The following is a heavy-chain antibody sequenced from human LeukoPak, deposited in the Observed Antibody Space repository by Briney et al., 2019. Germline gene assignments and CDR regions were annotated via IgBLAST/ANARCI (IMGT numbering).Heavy chain of an antibody. J-gene: IGHJ3*02. Sequence: SETLSLTCTVSGGSISSGDYYWSWIRQPPGKGLEWIGYLYYSGSTNYNPSLKSRVTMSIDTSKSQFSLKLNSVTAADTAVYYCARHGGATVVVGFLHAFDIWGQGTMVTVSS. CDR2: LYYSGST. V-gene: IGHV4-61*08. CDR1: GGSISSGDYY. D-gene: IGHD3-22*01. CDR3: ARHGGATVVVGFLHAFDI.